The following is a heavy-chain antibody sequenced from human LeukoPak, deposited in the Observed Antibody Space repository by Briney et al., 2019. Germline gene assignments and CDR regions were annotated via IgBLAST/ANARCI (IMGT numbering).Heavy chain of an antibody. CDR3: ARDRRGYSYGYYYYYMDV. D-gene: IGHD5-18*01. Sequence: GGSLRLSCAASGFTFSNYAMSWVRQAPGKGLEWVANIKQDGSEKYYVDSVEGRFTISRDNAKNSLYLQMNSLRAEDTAVYYCARDRRGYSYGYYYYYMDVWGKGTTVTVSS. V-gene: IGHV3-7*01. CDR1: GFTFSNYA. J-gene: IGHJ6*03. CDR2: IKQDGSEK.